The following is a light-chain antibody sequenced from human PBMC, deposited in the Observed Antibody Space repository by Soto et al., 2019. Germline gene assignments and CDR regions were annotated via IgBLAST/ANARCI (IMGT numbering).Light chain of an antibody. V-gene: IGKV3-11*01. J-gene: IGKJ4*01. CDR3: QQRGSWPLT. Sequence: EIVLTQSPATLSLSPGERATLFCRASQSVGSFLGWYQQKPGQAPRLLIYDVSNRATGIPDRFSGSGSGTDFSLTISSLELEDFAVYYCQQRGSWPLTFGGGTKVEIK. CDR1: QSVGSF. CDR2: DVS.